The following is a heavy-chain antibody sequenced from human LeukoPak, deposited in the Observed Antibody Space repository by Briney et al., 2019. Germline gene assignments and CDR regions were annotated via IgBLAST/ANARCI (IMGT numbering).Heavy chain of an antibody. CDR3: ARTLTGYRNPRYYFDY. CDR1: GGSFSGYY. Sequence: SETLSLTXAVYGGSFSGYYWSWIRQPPGKGLEWIGEINHSGSTNYNPSLKSRVTISVDTSKNQFSLKLSSVTAADTAVYYRARTLTGYRNPRYYFDYWGQGTLVTVSS. J-gene: IGHJ4*02. CDR2: INHSGST. D-gene: IGHD3-9*01. V-gene: IGHV4-34*01.